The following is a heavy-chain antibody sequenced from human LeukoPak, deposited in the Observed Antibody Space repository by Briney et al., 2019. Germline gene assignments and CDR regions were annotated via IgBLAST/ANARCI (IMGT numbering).Heavy chain of an antibody. CDR1: GFTFSSYA. CDR2: ISYDGSNK. CDR3: AKSGGYCSTTSCPPAFDY. Sequence: GGSLRLSCAASGFTFSSYAMHWVRQAPGKGLEWVAVISYDGSNKYYADSVKGRFTISRDNSKNTLYLQMNSLRTEDTAVYYCAKSGGYCSTTSCPPAFDYWGQGTLVTVSS. D-gene: IGHD2-2*01. V-gene: IGHV3-30-3*02. J-gene: IGHJ4*02.